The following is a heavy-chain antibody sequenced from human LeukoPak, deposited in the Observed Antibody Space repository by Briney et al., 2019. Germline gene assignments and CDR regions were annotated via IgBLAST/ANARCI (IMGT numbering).Heavy chain of an antibody. CDR3: AKFMDRLDY. CDR1: GFTFSDYY. Sequence: GGSLRLSCAASGFTFSDYYMSWIRQAPGKGLEWVSYISSSGGTIYYADSVKGRFTISRDDSKNTLYLQMNSLRAEDTAVYYCAKFMDRLDYWGQGTLVTVSS. D-gene: IGHD3/OR15-3a*01. J-gene: IGHJ4*02. V-gene: IGHV3-11*01. CDR2: ISSSGGTI.